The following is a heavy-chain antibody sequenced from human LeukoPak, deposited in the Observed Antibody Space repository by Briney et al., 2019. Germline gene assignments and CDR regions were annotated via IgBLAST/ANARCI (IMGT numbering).Heavy chain of an antibody. CDR2: IIPIFGTA. J-gene: IGHJ5*02. CDR1: GGTFSSYA. D-gene: IGHD6-6*01. Sequence: GASVKVSCKASGGTFSSYAISWVRQAPGQGLEWMGGIIPIFGTANYAQKFQGRVTITADESTSTAYMELSSLRSDDTAVYYCARAHLKGYSSSRTGWFDPWGQGTLVAVSS. CDR3: ARAHLKGYSSSRTGWFDP. V-gene: IGHV1-69*13.